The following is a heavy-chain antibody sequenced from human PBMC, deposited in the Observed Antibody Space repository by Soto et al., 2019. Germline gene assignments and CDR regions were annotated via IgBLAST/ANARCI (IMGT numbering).Heavy chain of an antibody. Sequence: GASVKVSCKASGGTFSSYAISWVRQAPGQGLEWMGGTIPIFGTANYAQKFQGRVTITADTSTSTAYMELSSLRSDDTAVYYCARDPRGDYVAFDIWGQGTMVTVSS. CDR3: ARDPRGDYVAFDI. J-gene: IGHJ3*02. V-gene: IGHV1-69*06. CDR2: TIPIFGTA. D-gene: IGHD4-17*01. CDR1: GGTFSSYA.